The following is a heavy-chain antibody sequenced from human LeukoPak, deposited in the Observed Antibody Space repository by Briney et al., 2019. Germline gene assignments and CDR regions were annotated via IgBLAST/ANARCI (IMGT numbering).Heavy chain of an antibody. CDR3: ARVGDWNDLVY. CDR2: IIYSGTTT. J-gene: IGHJ4*02. V-gene: IGHV4-59*01. Sequence: PSETLSLTCTVSGGSISPYYWSWIRQTPGKGLEWVGYIIYSGTTTNYNPSLKSRVTISVDTSKNQFSLKLSSVTAADTAVYYCARVGDWNDLVYWGQGTLVTVS. D-gene: IGHD1-1*01. CDR1: GGSISPYY.